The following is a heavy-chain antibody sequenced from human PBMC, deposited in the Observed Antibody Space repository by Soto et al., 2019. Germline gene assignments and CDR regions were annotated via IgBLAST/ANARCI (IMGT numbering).Heavy chain of an antibody. J-gene: IGHJ5*02. CDR2: INHSGST. Sequence: SETLSLTCAVYGGSFSGYYWSWIRQPPGKGLEWIGEINHSGSTNYNPSLKSRVTISVDTSKNQFSLKLSSVTAADTAGYYCAREDTRSSSWLRFDPWGQGTLVTVSS. CDR3: AREDTRSSSWLRFDP. D-gene: IGHD6-13*01. CDR1: GGSFSGYY. V-gene: IGHV4-34*01.